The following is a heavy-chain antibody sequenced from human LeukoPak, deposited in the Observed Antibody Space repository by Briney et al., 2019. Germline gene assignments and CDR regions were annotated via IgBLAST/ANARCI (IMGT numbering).Heavy chain of an antibody. CDR3: ARDLWAWAANLFYDSSGL. CDR1: GYTFTGYY. CDR2: INPNSGGT. V-gene: IGHV1-2*02. Sequence: ASVKVSCKASGYTFTGYYMHWVRQAPGQGLEWMGWINPNSGGTNYAQKFQGRVTMTRDTSISTAYMELSRLRSDDTAVYYCARDLWAWAANLFYDSSGLWGQGTLVTVSS. D-gene: IGHD3-22*01. J-gene: IGHJ4*02.